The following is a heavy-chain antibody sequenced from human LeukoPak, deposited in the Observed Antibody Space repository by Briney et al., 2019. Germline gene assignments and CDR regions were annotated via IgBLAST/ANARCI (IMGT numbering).Heavy chain of an antibody. J-gene: IGHJ4*02. CDR1: GFTFSTYW. D-gene: IGHD3-10*01. CDR3: ARDYAGSPDY. CDR2: INGDGSTT. V-gene: IGHV3-74*03. Sequence: GVYLRLSCTASGFTFSTYWINWVRQSPGKGLVWVALINGDGSTTTHADSVKGRFTISRDNAKNTAYLQMNSLRDEDTAVYFCARDYAGSPDYWGQGTLVTVSA.